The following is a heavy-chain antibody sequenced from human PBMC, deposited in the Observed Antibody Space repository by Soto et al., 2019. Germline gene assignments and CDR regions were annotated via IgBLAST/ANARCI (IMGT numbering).Heavy chain of an antibody. CDR2: ISSSSSYI. V-gene: IGHV3-21*01. J-gene: IGHJ6*02. CDR1: GFTFSSYS. CDR3: AGETTDFYCTNGVCYYYYYGMDV. Sequence: GGSLRLSCAASGFTFSSYSMNWVRQAPGKGLEWVSSISSSSSYIYYADSVKGRFTISRDNAKNSLYLQMNSLRAEDTAVYYCAGETTDFYCTNGVCYYYYYGMDVWGQGTTVTVSS. D-gene: IGHD2-8*01.